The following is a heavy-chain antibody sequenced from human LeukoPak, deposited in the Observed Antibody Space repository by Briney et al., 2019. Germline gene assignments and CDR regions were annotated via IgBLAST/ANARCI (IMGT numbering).Heavy chain of an antibody. J-gene: IGHJ5*02. V-gene: IGHV4-39*07. Sequence: PSETLSLTCTVSGGSISSSSYYWGWIRQPPGKGLEWIGEINHSGSTNYNPSLKSRVTISVDTSRNQFSLKLSSVTAADTAVYYCARDGETYYYGSGGRWFDPWGQGTLVTVSS. CDR1: GGSISSSSYY. CDR2: INHSGST. CDR3: ARDGETYYYGSGGRWFDP. D-gene: IGHD3-10*01.